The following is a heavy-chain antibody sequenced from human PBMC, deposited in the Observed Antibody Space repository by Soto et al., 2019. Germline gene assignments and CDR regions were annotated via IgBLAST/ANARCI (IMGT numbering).Heavy chain of an antibody. Sequence: QVQLQESGPGLVKPSETLSLTCTVSGGSISSYYWSWIRQPPWKGLQWIGYIYYSGSTNYNPSLKSRVTISVDTSKNQFSLKLNSVTAADTAVYYCVRSGGSLDYWGQGILVTVSS. CDR3: VRSGGSLDY. CDR1: GGSISSYY. V-gene: IGHV4-59*01. J-gene: IGHJ4*02. D-gene: IGHD2-15*01. CDR2: IYYSGST.